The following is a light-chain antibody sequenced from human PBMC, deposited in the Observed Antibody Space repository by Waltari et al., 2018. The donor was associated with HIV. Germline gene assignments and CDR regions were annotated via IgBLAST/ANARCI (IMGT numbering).Light chain of an antibody. Sequence: QSALTQPASVSGSPGQSLTISCTGTNRNIGFYTLVSWYRQYPGNAPQPIIYWVTSRPSWVSSRLSGSKAGNTASLTSSGLHVDDEADYYCSSYTSGYTVLFGGGTKLTVL. J-gene: IGLJ3*02. V-gene: IGLV2-14*01. CDR2: WVT. CDR3: SSYTSGYTVL. CDR1: NRNIGFYTL.